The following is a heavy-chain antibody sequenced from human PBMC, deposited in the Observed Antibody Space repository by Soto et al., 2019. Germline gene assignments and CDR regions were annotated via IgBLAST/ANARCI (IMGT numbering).Heavy chain of an antibody. J-gene: IGHJ4*02. CDR3: AIGEWLSTSYFNF. V-gene: IGHV3-23*04. CDR1: GFRFSSYG. Sequence: VQLVESGGGVVQPGRSLRLSCAASGFRFSSYGMHWVRQAPGKGLEWVAVISGSGGATYYADSVKGRFTVSRDNSRNTVYLQVDSLRVEDTAVVHCAIGEWLSTSYFNFWGKGTLVTVSS. CDR2: ISGSGGAT. D-gene: IGHD3-3*01.